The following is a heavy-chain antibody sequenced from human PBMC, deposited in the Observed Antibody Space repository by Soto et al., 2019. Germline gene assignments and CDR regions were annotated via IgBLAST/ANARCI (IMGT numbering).Heavy chain of an antibody. J-gene: IGHJ6*02. V-gene: IGHV3-33*01. CDR3: ARAGHDFLTNKYCMDV. CDR2: IWFDGSNE. D-gene: IGHD3-9*01. Sequence: QVQLVESGGGVVQPGRSLRLSCAASGFTFSNYGMHWVRQAPGKGLEWVAIIWFDGSNEYYADSVRGRFTISRAKSKNTLYLQMNSLTAEDTAVYYCARAGHDFLTNKYCMDVWGQGTTVTVSS. CDR1: GFTFSNYG.